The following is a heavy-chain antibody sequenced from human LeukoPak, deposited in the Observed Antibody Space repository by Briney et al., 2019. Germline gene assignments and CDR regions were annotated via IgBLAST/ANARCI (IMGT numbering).Heavy chain of an antibody. CDR3: ARHGYNWNDKENYFDY. J-gene: IGHJ4*02. CDR1: GGSISSSSYY. D-gene: IGHD1-1*01. V-gene: IGHV4-39*01. Sequence: SETLSPTCTVSGGSISSSSYYWGWIRQPPGKGLEWIGSIYYSGSTYYNPSLKSRVTISVDTSKNQFSLKLSSVTAADTAVYYCARHGYNWNDKENYFDYWGQGTLVTVSS. CDR2: IYYSGST.